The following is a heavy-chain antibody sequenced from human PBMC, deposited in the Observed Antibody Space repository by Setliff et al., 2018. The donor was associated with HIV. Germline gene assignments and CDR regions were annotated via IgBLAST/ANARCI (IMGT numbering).Heavy chain of an antibody. V-gene: IGHV4-4*09. CDR1: GDSISNYY. D-gene: IGHD3-10*01. J-gene: IGHJ4*02. CDR2: IYTTGST. Sequence: ETLSLTCTVSGDSISNYYWSWVRQPPGKGLEWIGYIYTTGSTNYNPSLKSRVTISIDTSKNQISLKLSSVTAADTAVYYCARGLNYYGSGSYLPLGYWGQGTLVTVSS. CDR3: ARGLNYYGSGSYLPLGY.